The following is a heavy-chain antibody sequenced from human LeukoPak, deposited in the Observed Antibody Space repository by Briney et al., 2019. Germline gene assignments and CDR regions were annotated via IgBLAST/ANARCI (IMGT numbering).Heavy chain of an antibody. CDR2: VHQDGSET. Sequence: PGGSLRLSCAASGFTFSTYAMSWVRQAPGKGLEWVANVHQDGSETEYVDSVKGRFTIARDNAKSTLFLQMNSLRAEDTAVYYCARARGIQLWSLEDSYLDLWGKGTTVTVSS. V-gene: IGHV3-7*01. D-gene: IGHD5-18*01. J-gene: IGHJ6*03. CDR3: ARARGIQLWSLEDSYLDL. CDR1: GFTFSTYA.